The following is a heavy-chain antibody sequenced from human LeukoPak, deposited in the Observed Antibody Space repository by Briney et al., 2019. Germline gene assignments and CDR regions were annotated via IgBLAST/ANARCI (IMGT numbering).Heavy chain of an antibody. Sequence: GGSLRLSCAASGFTFSSYSMNWVRQAPGKGLEWVSSISSSSSYIYYADSVKGRFTISRDNAKNSLYLQMNSLRAEDTAVYYCARGGLGGIQYYDFWSGYSLPLDYWGQGTLVTVSS. CDR1: GFTFSSYS. CDR3: ARGGLGGIQYYDFWSGYSLPLDY. D-gene: IGHD3-3*01. CDR2: ISSSSSYI. J-gene: IGHJ4*02. V-gene: IGHV3-21*01.